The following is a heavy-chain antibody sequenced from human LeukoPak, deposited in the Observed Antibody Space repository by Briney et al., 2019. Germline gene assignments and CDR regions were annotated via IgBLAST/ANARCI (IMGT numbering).Heavy chain of an antibody. V-gene: IGHV3-53*01. D-gene: IGHD6-13*01. CDR1: GFTVSSNY. J-gene: IGHJ6*03. CDR3: ARERPGAAATYYYYYMDV. Sequence: GGSLRLSRAASGFTVSSNYMSWVRQAPRKGLEWVSVIYSGGSTYYADSVKGRFTISRDNSKNTLYLQMNSLRAEDTAVYYCARERPGAAATYYYYYMDVWGKGTTVTVSS. CDR2: IYSGGST.